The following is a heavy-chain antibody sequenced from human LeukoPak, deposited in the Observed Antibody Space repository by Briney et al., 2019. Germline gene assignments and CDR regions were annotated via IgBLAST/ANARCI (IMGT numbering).Heavy chain of an antibody. CDR3: AGTYGSGSYRDY. CDR1: GDSTSNFY. CDR2: IYYSGST. V-gene: IGHV4-59*01. J-gene: IGHJ4*02. Sequence: SETLSLTCSVSGDSTSNFYWSWIRQPPGKGLEWIGYIYYSGSTNYNPSLKSRVTISVDTSKNQFSLKLSSVTAADTAVYYCAGTYGSGSYRDYWGQGTLVTVSS. D-gene: IGHD3-10*01.